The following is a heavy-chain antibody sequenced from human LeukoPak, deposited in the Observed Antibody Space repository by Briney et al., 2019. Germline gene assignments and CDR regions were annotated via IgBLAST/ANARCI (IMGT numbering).Heavy chain of an antibody. D-gene: IGHD3-10*01. Sequence: SETLSLTCTVSGGSISSSSYYWGWIRQPPGKGLEWIGSIYYSGSTYYNPSLKSRVTISVDTSKNQFSLKLSSVTAADTAVYYCARDLGVGSSGSYYNAFDIWGQGTMVTVSS. V-gene: IGHV4-39*07. CDR1: GGSISSSSYY. J-gene: IGHJ3*02. CDR2: IYYSGST. CDR3: ARDLGVGSSGSYYNAFDI.